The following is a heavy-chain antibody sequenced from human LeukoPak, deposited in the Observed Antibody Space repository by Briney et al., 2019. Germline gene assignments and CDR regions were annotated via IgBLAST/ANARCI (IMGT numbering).Heavy chain of an antibody. CDR3: ARRMPGDAFDV. V-gene: IGHV3-20*04. CDR2: INWNGGST. J-gene: IGHJ3*01. Sequence: PGGSLRLSCAASGFTFDDYGMNWVRQPPGRGLEWVCNINWNGGSTSYADSLKGRLTISRDNAKSSLYLQMNSLRAEDTAMYFCARRMPGDAFDVWGQGTMVTVSS. CDR1: GFTFDDYG. D-gene: IGHD2-2*01.